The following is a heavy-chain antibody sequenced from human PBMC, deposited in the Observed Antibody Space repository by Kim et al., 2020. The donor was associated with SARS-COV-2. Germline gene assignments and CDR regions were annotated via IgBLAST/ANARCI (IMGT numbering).Heavy chain of an antibody. D-gene: IGHD3-16*01. CDR1: GYTFTSYG. CDR2: ISAYNGNT. CDR3: ASQQGEYYKDAFDI. V-gene: IGHV1-18*01. J-gene: IGHJ3*02. Sequence: ASVKVSCKASGYTFTSYGISWVRQAPGQGLEWMGWISAYNGNTNYAQKLQGRVTMTTDTSTSTAYMELRSLRSDDTAVYYCASQQGEYYKDAFDIWGQGTMVTVSS.